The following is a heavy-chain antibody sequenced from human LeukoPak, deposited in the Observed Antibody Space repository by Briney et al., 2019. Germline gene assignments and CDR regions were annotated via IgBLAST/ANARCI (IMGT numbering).Heavy chain of an antibody. CDR2: FDPEDGET. CDR3: ATDGVTGFDP. Sequence: ASVKVSCKASGGTFSSYAISWVRQAPGQGLEWMGGFDPEDGETIYAQKFQGRVTMTEDTSTDTAYMELSSLRSEDTAVYYCATDGVTGFDPWGQGTLVTVSS. CDR1: GGTFSSYA. J-gene: IGHJ5*02. V-gene: IGHV1-24*01. D-gene: IGHD3-3*01.